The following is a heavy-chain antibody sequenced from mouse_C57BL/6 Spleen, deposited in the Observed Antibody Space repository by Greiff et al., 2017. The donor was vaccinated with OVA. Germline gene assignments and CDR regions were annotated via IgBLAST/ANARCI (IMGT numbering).Heavy chain of an antibody. D-gene: IGHD1-1*02. V-gene: IGHV5-15*01. CDR3: ARHDYGDAMDY. Sequence: DVMLVESGGGLVQPGGSLKLSCAASGFTFSDYGMAWVRQAPRKGPEWVAFISNLAYSIYYADTVTGRFTISRENAKNTLYLEMSSLRSEDTAMYYCARHDYGDAMDYWGQGTSVTVSS. J-gene: IGHJ4*01. CDR2: ISNLAYSI. CDR1: GFTFSDYG.